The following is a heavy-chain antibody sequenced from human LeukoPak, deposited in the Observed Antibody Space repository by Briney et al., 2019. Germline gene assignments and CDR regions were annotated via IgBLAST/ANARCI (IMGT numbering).Heavy chain of an antibody. D-gene: IGHD3-22*01. CDR2: INHSGST. V-gene: IGHV4-39*07. J-gene: IGHJ4*02. CDR3: ARGGGGYYDSSGCRTTPPLGY. Sequence: SETLSLTCTVSGGSLSSSSYYWGWIRQPPGKGLEWIGEINHSGSTNYNPSLKSRVTISVDTSKNQFSLKLSSVTAADTAVYYCARGGGGYYDSSGCRTTPPLGYWGQGTLVTVSS. CDR1: GGSLSSSSYY.